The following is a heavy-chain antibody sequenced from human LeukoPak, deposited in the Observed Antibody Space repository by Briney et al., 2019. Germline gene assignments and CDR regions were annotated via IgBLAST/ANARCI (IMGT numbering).Heavy chain of an antibody. CDR2: ISASGGST. CDR1: GFTFSSSA. Sequence: GGSLRLSCAASGFTFSSSAMSWVRQVPGKGLEWVSGISASGGSTKYADSVRGRFTISRDNSKNTLYVQMNSLRDEDTALYYCAKDQRSESPHYLDSWGQGTLVTVSS. CDR3: AKDQRSESPHYLDS. J-gene: IGHJ4*02. V-gene: IGHV3-23*01. D-gene: IGHD1-14*01.